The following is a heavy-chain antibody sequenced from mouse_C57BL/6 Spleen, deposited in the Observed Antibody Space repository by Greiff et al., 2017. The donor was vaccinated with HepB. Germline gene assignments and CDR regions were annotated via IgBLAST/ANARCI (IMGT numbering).Heavy chain of an antibody. V-gene: IGHV5-16*01. CDR3: ARESLLLRYAMDY. J-gene: IGHJ4*01. Sequence: EVKLVESEGGLVQPGRSMKLSCTASGFTFSDYYMAWVRQVPEKGLEWVANINYDGSSTYYLDSLKSRFIISRDNAKNILYLQMSSLKSEDTATYYCARESLLLRYAMDYWGQGTSVTVSS. CDR1: GFTFSDYY. CDR2: INYDGSST. D-gene: IGHD1-1*01.